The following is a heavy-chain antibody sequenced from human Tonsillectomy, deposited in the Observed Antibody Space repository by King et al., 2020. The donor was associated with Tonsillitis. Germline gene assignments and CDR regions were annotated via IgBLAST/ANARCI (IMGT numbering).Heavy chain of an antibody. Sequence: LQLQESGPGLVKPSETLSLTCTVSGGSISSSTYYWGWIRQPPGKGLEWIGSIFYSGSTYYNPSLKSRVTISVDTSKNQFSLRLSSVTASDTAVYYCARHKYEYVWGIHRDFDYWGQGTLVTVSS. D-gene: IGHD3-16*01. V-gene: IGHV4-39*01. CDR2: IFYSGST. CDR1: GGSISSSTYY. CDR3: ARHKYEYVWGIHRDFDY. J-gene: IGHJ4*02.